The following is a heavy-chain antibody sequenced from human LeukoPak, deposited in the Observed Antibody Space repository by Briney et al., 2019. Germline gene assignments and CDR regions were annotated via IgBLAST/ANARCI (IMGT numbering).Heavy chain of an antibody. V-gene: IGHV1-18*01. CDR1: GYTFTSYG. J-gene: IGHJ4*02. Sequence: GASVKVSCKASGYTFTSYGISWVRQAPGQGLEWMGWISAYNGNTNYAQKLQGRVTMTTDTSTSTAYMELSRLRSDDTAVYYCARVGGSSSWYLREYYFDYWGQGTLVTVSS. CDR2: ISAYNGNT. D-gene: IGHD6-13*01. CDR3: ARVGGSSSWYLREYYFDY.